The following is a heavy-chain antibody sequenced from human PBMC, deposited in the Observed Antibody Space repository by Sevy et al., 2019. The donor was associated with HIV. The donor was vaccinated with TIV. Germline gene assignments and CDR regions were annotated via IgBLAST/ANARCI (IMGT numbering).Heavy chain of an antibody. J-gene: IGHJ6*02. V-gene: IGHV3-33*01. CDR3: ARGIAAPPGAMDV. D-gene: IGHD6-6*01. CDR1: GFTFSSYG. CDR2: IWYDGSNK. Sequence: GGSLRLSCAASGFTFSSYGMHWVRQAPGKGLEWVAVIWYDGSNKYYADSVKGRFTISRDNSKNSLYLQMNSLRAEDTVEYYCARGIAAPPGAMDVWGQGTTVTVSS.